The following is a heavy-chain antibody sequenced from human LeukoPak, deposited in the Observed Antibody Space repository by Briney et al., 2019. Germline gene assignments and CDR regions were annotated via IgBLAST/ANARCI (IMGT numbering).Heavy chain of an antibody. D-gene: IGHD3-22*01. CDR1: GFTVSNNY. CDR3: ARAGHYYDSSGSHDAFDI. CDR2: IYSGGST. Sequence: PGGSLRLSCAASGFTVSNNYMSWVRQAPGKGLEWVSVIYSGGSTYYADSVKGRFTISRDNSKSTLYLQMDSPRAEDTAVYYGARAGHYYDSSGSHDAFDIWGQGTMVTVSS. V-gene: IGHV3-53*01. J-gene: IGHJ3*02.